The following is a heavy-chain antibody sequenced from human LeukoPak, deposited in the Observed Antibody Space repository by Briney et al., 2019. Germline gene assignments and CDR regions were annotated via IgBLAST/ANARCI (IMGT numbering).Heavy chain of an antibody. V-gene: IGHV3-30*18. D-gene: IGHD6-13*01. J-gene: IGHJ4*02. CDR3: AKLVGIAAAGDDY. CDR2: ISYDGSNK. Sequence: GGSLRLSCAASGFTFSSYGMHWVRQAPGKGLELVAVISYDGSNKYYADSVKGRFTISRDNSKNTLYLQMNSLRAEDTAVYYCAKLVGIAAAGDDYWGQGTLVTVSS. CDR1: GFTFSSYG.